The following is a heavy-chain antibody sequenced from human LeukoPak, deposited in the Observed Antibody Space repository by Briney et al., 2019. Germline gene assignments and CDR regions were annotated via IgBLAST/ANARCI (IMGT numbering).Heavy chain of an antibody. CDR2: ISWNSGSI. CDR3: AKAARYSGSYYLNYFDY. V-gene: IGHV3-9*01. CDR1: GFTFDDYA. J-gene: IGHJ4*02. D-gene: IGHD1-26*01. Sequence: PGRSLRLSCAASGFTFDDYAMHWVRQAPGKGLEWVSGISWNSGSIGYADSVKGRFTISRDNAKNSLYLQMNSLRAEDTALYYCAKAARYSGSYYLNYFDYWGQGTLVTVSS.